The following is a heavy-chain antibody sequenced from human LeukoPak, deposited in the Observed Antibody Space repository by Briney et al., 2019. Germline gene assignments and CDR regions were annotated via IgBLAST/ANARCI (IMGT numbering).Heavy chain of an antibody. V-gene: IGHV4-4*07. CDR3: ARGSNYYDFDY. J-gene: IGHJ4*02. Sequence: SETLSLTCTVSGGSISTYYWSWIRQPAGKGLQWGGRIYIRGSTNYNPSLKSRVTMSLDTSKNQFSLKLSSVTDADTAVYYCARGSNYYDFDYWGQGTLVTASS. CDR2: IYIRGST. D-gene: IGHD3-10*01. CDR1: GGSISTYY.